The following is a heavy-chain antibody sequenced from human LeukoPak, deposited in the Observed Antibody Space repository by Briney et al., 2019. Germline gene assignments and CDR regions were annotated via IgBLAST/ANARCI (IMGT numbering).Heavy chain of an antibody. D-gene: IGHD5-12*01. J-gene: IGHJ4*02. CDR1: GFTFSSYE. V-gene: IGHV3-48*03. CDR2: ISGSGRTI. CDR3: ASPQTSGYAFGY. Sequence: GGSLRLSCAASGFTFSSYEMIWVRQAPGKGLECVSYISGSGRTIYYAGSVKGRFTISRGNAKNSLYLQMYSLRAGDTAAYYCASPQTSGYAFGYWGQGTLVTVSS.